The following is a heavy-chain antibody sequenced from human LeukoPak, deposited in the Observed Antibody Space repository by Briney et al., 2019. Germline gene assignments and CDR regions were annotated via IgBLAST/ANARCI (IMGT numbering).Heavy chain of an antibody. J-gene: IGHJ4*02. CDR3: ARESAASLRHFDY. CDR1: GFIFSDYY. V-gene: IGHV3-11*01. Sequence: GGSLRLSCAASGFIFSDYYMSWMRQAPGKGLEWVSYISSGRGINKGCADALKGRCIISRDNAENSVYQQINNLAVEDTAVDYCARESAASLRHFDYGGQGILVTVSS. CDR2: ISSGRGINK. D-gene: IGHD6-25*01.